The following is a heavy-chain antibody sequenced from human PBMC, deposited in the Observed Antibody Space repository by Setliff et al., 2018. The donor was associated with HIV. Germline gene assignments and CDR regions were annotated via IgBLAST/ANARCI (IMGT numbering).Heavy chain of an antibody. CDR3: VRDGSSSSWGHYYYGLDV. CDR2: INHSGST. J-gene: IGHJ6*02. V-gene: IGHV4-34*01. Sequence: PSETLSLTCAVYGGSLSGYYWSWIRQPPGKGLEWFGEINHSGSTNYNPSLKSRVTISVDTSKNQFSLKLSSATAADTAVYYCVRDGSSSSWGHYYYGLDVWGQGTTVTVSS. CDR1: GGSLSGYY. D-gene: IGHD6-6*01.